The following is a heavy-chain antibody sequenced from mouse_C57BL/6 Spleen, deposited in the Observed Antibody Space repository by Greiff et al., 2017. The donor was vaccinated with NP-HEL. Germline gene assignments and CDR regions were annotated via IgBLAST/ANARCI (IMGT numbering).Heavy chain of an antibody. V-gene: IGHV1-52*01. CDR3: ARTLRSDAMDY. CDR2: IDPSDSET. Sequence: VQLQQPGAELVRPGSSVKLSCKASGYTFTSYWMHWVKQRPIQGLEWIGNIDPSDSETHYNQKFKDKATLTVDKSSSTAYMQLSSLTSEDSAVYYCARTLRSDAMDYWGQGTSVTVSS. J-gene: IGHJ4*01. CDR1: GYTFTSYW. D-gene: IGHD1-1*01.